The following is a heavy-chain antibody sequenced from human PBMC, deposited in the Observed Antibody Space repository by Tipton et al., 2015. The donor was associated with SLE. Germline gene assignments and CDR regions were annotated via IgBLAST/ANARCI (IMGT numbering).Heavy chain of an antibody. Sequence: SLRLSCAASGLTFTDYYMSWIRQAPGKGLEWISCITSNGKTIYYADSVKGRFTISRDNARKSLYLQLNSLRAEDTAVYYCAKTTIFGVVVYFDSWGQGTLVTVAS. D-gene: IGHD3-3*01. CDR3: AKTTIFGVVVYFDS. V-gene: IGHV3-11*04. CDR1: GLTFTDYY. CDR2: ITSNGKTI. J-gene: IGHJ4*02.